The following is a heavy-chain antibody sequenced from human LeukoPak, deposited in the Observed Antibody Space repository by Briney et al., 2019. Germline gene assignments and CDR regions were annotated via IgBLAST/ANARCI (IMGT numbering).Heavy chain of an antibody. CDR1: GFTFSSYS. V-gene: IGHV3-48*01. Sequence: GGSLRLSCAASGFTFSSYSMNWVRQAPGKGLEWVSYISRSSSTIYYADSVKGRFTISRDNAKNSLYLQMNSLRSEDTAVYYCARYYCSSTSCYPGDHWGQGTVITVSS. J-gene: IGHJ4*02. CDR2: ISRSSSTI. CDR3: ARYYCSSTSCYPGDH. D-gene: IGHD2-2*01.